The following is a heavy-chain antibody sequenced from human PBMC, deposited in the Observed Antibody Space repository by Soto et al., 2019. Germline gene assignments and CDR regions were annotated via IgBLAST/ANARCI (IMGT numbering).Heavy chain of an antibody. Sequence: GGSLRLSCTSSGFALDTYDMIWVRLAPGKDLEWISHIATGGDRINYADSVKGRFTIPSDNARNTIYLQMNTLRDYDTALYYCAGEHVLMFSSYDAFNVWGQGTLVTVSS. CDR3: AGEHVLMFSSYDAFNV. V-gene: IGHV3-48*03. CDR1: GFALDTYD. D-gene: IGHD3-10*02. CDR2: IATGGDRI. J-gene: IGHJ3*01.